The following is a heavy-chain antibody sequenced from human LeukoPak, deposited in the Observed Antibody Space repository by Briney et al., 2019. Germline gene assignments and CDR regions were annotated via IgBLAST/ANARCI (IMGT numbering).Heavy chain of an antibody. CDR1: GYTFTSYG. CDR2: ISAYNGNT. D-gene: IGHD2-15*01. CDR3: ASSFGGFTFDY. J-gene: IGHJ4*02. Sequence: ASVKVSCEASGYTFTSYGISWVRQAPGQGLEWMGWISAYNGNTSYAQKLQGRVTMTTDTSTSTAYMELRSLRSDDTAVYYCASSFGGFTFDYWGQGTLVTVSS. V-gene: IGHV1-18*01.